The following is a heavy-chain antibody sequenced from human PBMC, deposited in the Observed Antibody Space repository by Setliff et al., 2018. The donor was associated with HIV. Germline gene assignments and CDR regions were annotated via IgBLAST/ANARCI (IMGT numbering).Heavy chain of an antibody. D-gene: IGHD2-2*01. CDR2: IYYSGST. J-gene: IGHJ4*02. CDR1: GGSISSYY. V-gene: IGHV4-59*01. CDR3: ARGGYCSSTSCYPFDN. Sequence: PSETLSLTCTVSGGSISSYYWSWIRQPPGKGLEWIGYIYYSGSTNYNPSLKSRVTISVDTSKNQFSLKLSSVTAADTAVYYCARGGYCSSTSCYPFDNWGQGTLVTVSS.